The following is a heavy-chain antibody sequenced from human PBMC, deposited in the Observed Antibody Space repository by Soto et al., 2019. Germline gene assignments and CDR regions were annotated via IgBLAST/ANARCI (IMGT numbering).Heavy chain of an antibody. D-gene: IGHD5-12*01. V-gene: IGHV4-34*01. CDR3: ARILYHTPRGSYGMDV. J-gene: IGHJ6*02. CDR1: GGSFSGYY. Sequence: KPSETLSLTFAVYGGSFSGYYWSWIRQPPGKGLEWIGEINHSGSTNYNPSLKSRVTISVDTSKNQFSLKLSSVTAADTAVYYCARILYHTPRGSYGMDVWGQGTTVTVSS. CDR2: INHSGST.